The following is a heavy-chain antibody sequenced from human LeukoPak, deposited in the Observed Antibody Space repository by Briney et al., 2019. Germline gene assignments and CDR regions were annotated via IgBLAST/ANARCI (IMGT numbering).Heavy chain of an antibody. CDR3: ARVGSHYYGSGSYYIGSHGAFDI. V-gene: IGHV4-30-2*01. D-gene: IGHD3-10*01. CDR2: IYHSGST. Sequence: SETLSLTCAVSGGSISSGGYSWSWIRQPPGKGLEWIGYIYHSGSTYYSPSLKSRVTISVDRSKNQFSLKLSSVTAADTAVYYRARVGSHYYGSGSYYIGSHGAFDIWGQGTMVTVSS. J-gene: IGHJ3*02. CDR1: GGSISSGGYS.